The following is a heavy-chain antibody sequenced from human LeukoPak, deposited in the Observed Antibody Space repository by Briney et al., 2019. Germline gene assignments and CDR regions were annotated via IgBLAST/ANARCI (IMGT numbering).Heavy chain of an antibody. D-gene: IGHD3-22*01. J-gene: IGHJ4*02. Sequence: GGSLRLSCAASGFTFSDYYMSWIRQAPGKGLEWVSYISSSGSTIYYADSVKGRFTISRDNSKNTLYLQMNSLRAEDTAVYYCARVPYYDNSGYLLDYWGQGTLVSVSS. CDR2: ISSSGSTI. CDR1: GFTFSDYY. CDR3: ARVPYYDNSGYLLDY. V-gene: IGHV3-11*04.